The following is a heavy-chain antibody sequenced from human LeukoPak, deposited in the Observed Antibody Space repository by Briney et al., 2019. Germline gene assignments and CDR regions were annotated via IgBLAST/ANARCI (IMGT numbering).Heavy chain of an antibody. CDR2: INHSGST. CDR3: ARGRNYYDKSMDV. CDR1: GGSFSGYY. J-gene: IGHJ6*03. V-gene: IGHV4-34*01. Sequence: SETLSLTCAVYGGSFSGYYWSWIRQPPGKGLEWIGEINHSGSTNYNPSLKSRVTISVDTSKNQFSLKLSSVTAADTAVYYCARGRNYYDKSMDVWGKGTTVTVSS. D-gene: IGHD3-22*01.